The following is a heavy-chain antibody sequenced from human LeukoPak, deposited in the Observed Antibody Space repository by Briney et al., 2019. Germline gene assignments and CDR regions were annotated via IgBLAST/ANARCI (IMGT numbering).Heavy chain of an antibody. D-gene: IGHD3-10*01. CDR1: GFTFSSYS. CDR3: ARWADVLLWFGESYFDY. Sequence: GGSLRLSCAASGFTFSSYSMNWVRQAPGKGLEWVSYISSSSSTIYYADSVKGRFTISRDNAKNSLYLQVNSLRAEDTAVYYCARWADVLLWFGESYFDYWGQRTLVTVSS. J-gene: IGHJ4*02. V-gene: IGHV3-48*01. CDR2: ISSSSSTI.